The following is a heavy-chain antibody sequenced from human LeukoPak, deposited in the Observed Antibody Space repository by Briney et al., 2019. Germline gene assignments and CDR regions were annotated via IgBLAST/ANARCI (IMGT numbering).Heavy chain of an antibody. J-gene: IGHJ4*02. V-gene: IGHV1-46*01. CDR1: GYTFTTYF. Sequence: ASVKVSCKASGYTFTTYFLHWVRQAPGQGLERMGIINPSGGSTTYAQKFQGRVTMTRDTSTSTVYMELSSLRSEDTAVYYCARAGHFDHWGQGTLVTVSS. D-gene: IGHD7-27*01. CDR3: ARAGHFDH. CDR2: INPSGGST.